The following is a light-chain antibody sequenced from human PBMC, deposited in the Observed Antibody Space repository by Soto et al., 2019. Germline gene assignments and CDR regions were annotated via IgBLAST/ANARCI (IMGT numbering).Light chain of an antibody. V-gene: IGKV3-15*01. CDR1: DIVGSN. J-gene: IGKJ5*01. CDR3: QQYNDWPPIT. Sequence: EIVITQSPATLSVSPGERATLSCRASDIVGSNLAWYQQKPGQAPRLLIYGASTRATGIPARFSGSGSGTEFILSISRLQPEDFAVYYCQQYNDWPPITFGQGTRLEIK. CDR2: GAS.